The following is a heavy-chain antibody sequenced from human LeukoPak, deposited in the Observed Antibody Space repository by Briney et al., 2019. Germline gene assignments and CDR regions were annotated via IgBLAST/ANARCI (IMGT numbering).Heavy chain of an antibody. CDR2: IYSDGRT. J-gene: IGHJ3*02. Sequence: TGGSLRLSCAASGFTVSSNYMNWVRQAPGKGLEWVSVIYSDGRTYYADSLKGRFTISRDNSKNTLYLQMNSLRAEDTAVYYCSRVLSGGHDAFDILGQGKMGTVSS. V-gene: IGHV3-66*01. CDR1: GFTVSSNY. D-gene: IGHD2-15*01. CDR3: SRVLSGGHDAFDI.